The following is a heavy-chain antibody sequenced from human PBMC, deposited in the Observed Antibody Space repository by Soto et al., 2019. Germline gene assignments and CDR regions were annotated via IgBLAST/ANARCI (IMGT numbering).Heavy chain of an antibody. CDR3: AKTTVFDWLLN. CDR2: ISGSGGST. D-gene: IGHD3-9*01. J-gene: IGHJ4*02. CDR1: GFTFSSYA. V-gene: IGHV3-23*01. Sequence: GGSLRLSCAASGFTFSSYAMSWVRQAPGKGLEWVSAISGSGGSTYYADSVKGRFTISRDNSKNRLYLQMNSLRAEDTAVYYCAKTTVFDWLLNWGQGTLVTVSS.